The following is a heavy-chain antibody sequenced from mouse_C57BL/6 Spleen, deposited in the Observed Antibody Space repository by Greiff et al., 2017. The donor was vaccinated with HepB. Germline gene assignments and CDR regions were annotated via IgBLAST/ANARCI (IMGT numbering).Heavy chain of an antibody. D-gene: IGHD2-4*01. CDR3: ARSGYYDYDGGAMDY. CDR2: IHPNSGST. J-gene: IGHJ4*01. Sequence: QVQLQQPGAELVKPGASVKLSCKASGYTFTSYWMHWVKQRPGQGLEWIGMIHPNSGSTNYNEKFKSKATLTVDKSSSTAYMQLSSLTSEDSAVYYCARSGYYDYDGGAMDYWGQGTSVTVSS. CDR1: GYTFTSYW. V-gene: IGHV1-64*01.